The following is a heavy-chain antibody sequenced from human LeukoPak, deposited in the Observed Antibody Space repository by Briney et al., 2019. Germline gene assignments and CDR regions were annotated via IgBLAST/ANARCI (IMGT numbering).Heavy chain of an antibody. J-gene: IGHJ4*02. CDR3: ARRCIAAAGYDY. Sequence: KPSETLSLTCTVSDGSISSYHWSWIRQPPGKGLEWIGYIYYSGTTNYNPSLKSRVTILVDTSKNQFSLNLSSVTAADTAVYYCARRCIAAAGYDYWGQGTLVTVSS. CDR2: IYYSGTT. V-gene: IGHV4-59*08. D-gene: IGHD6-13*01. CDR1: DGSISSYH.